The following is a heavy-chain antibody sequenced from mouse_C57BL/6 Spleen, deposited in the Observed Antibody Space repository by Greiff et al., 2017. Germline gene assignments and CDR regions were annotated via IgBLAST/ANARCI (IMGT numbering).Heavy chain of an antibody. CDR2: IHPNSGST. Sequence: VQLQQPGAELVKPGASVKLSCKASGYTFTSYWMHWVKQRPGQGLEWIGMIHPNSGSTNYNEKFKSKATLTVDKSSSTAYMQLSSLTSEDSAVYYCARNDYDRGVFDYWGQGTTLTVSS. D-gene: IGHD2-4*01. V-gene: IGHV1-64*01. CDR1: GYTFTSYW. J-gene: IGHJ2*01. CDR3: ARNDYDRGVFDY.